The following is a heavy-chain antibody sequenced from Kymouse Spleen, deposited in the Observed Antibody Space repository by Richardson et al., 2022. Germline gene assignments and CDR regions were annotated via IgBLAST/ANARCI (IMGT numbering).Heavy chain of an antibody. Sequence: EVQLVESGGGLVKPGGSLRLSCAASGFTFSNAWMSWVRQAPGKGLEWVGRIKSKTDGGTTDYAAPVKGRFTISRDDSKNTLYLQMNSLKTEDTAVYYCTTDRTDWNFDAFDIWGQGTMVTVSS. V-gene: IGHV3-15*01. J-gene: IGHJ3*02. CDR1: GFTFSNAW. CDR2: IKSKTDGGTT. D-gene: IGHD1-7*01. CDR3: TTDRTDWNFDAFDI.